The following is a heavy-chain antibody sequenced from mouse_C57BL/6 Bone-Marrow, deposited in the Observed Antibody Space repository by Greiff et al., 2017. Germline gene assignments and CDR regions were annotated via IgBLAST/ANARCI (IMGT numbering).Heavy chain of an antibody. D-gene: IGHD1-1*01. CDR3: ARDRDYYGSSIFAY. V-gene: IGHV5-4*01. Sequence: EVKLVESGGGLVKPGGSLKLSCAASGFTFSSYAMSWVRQTPEKRLEWVATISDGGSYTYYPDNVKGRFTISRDNAKNNLYLQMSHLKSEDTAMYYCARDRDYYGSSIFAYGGQGTLVTVSA. J-gene: IGHJ3*01. CDR1: GFTFSSYA. CDR2: ISDGGSYT.